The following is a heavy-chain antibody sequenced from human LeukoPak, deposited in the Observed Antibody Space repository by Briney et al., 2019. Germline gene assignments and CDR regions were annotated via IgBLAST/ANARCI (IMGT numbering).Heavy chain of an antibody. CDR2: IRYEGDKK. CDR1: GFIFSDFD. V-gene: IGHV3-30*02. CDR3: ARLGDDWYSSSWYARFYYYYYMDV. D-gene: IGHD6-13*01. Sequence: GGSLRLSCEPSGFIFSDFDMHWVRQAPGKGLEWVAFIRYEGDKKHYADSVKGRFTISRDNAKNSLYLQMNSLRAEDTAVYYCARLGDDWYSSSWYARFYYYYYMDVWGKGATVTISS. J-gene: IGHJ6*03.